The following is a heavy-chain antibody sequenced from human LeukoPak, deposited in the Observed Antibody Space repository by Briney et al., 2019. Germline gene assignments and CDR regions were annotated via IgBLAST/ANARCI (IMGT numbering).Heavy chain of an antibody. Sequence: SETLSLTCAVYGGSFSGYYWSWIRQPPGKGLEWIGVINHSGSTNYNPSLKSRVTISVDTSKNQFSLKLSSVTAADTAVYYCSREAGIATAIVWFDPWGQGTLVTVSS. J-gene: IGHJ5*02. CDR2: INHSGST. V-gene: IGHV4-34*01. CDR1: GGSFSGYY. D-gene: IGHD6-13*01. CDR3: SREAGIATAIVWFDP.